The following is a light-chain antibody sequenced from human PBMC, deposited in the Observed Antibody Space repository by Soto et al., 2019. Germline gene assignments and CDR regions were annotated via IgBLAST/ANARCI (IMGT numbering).Light chain of an antibody. CDR1: SSDVGAYNY. V-gene: IGLV2-14*01. CDR2: DVI. Sequence: QSALTQPASVSGSPGQSITISCTGTSSDVGAYNYVSWYQQHPGKAPKLTIYDVIHRPSGVSTRFSASKSGNTASLTISGLQAEDEADSYCSSYTTSRTYVFGAGTKLTVL. J-gene: IGLJ1*01. CDR3: SSYTTSRTYV.